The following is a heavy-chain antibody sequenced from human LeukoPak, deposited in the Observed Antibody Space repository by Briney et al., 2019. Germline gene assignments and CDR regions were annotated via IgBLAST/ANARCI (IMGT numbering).Heavy chain of an antibody. Sequence: ASVKVSCKASGYTFTSYDINWVRQATGQGLEWMGWMNPNSGNTGYAQKFQGRVTITRNTSISTAYMELSRLRYDDTAVYYCARDRVAPGKTYYYDSSENWFDPWGQGTLVTVSS. CDR1: GYTFTSYD. J-gene: IGHJ5*02. V-gene: IGHV1-8*03. CDR2: MNPNSGNT. CDR3: ARDRVAPGKTYYYDSSENWFDP. D-gene: IGHD3-22*01.